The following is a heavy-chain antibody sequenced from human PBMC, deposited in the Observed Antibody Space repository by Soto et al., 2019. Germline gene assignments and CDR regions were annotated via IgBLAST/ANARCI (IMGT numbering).Heavy chain of an antibody. CDR2: INSDGSST. CDR3: ARVRLLWFGELDRYGMDV. Sequence: PGGSLRLSCAASGFTFSSYWMHGVRQATGKGLVWVSRINSDGSSTSYADSVKGRFTISRDNAKNTLYLQMNSLRAEDTAVYYCARVRLLWFGELDRYGMDVWGQGTTVTVSS. J-gene: IGHJ6*02. V-gene: IGHV3-74*01. CDR1: GFTFSSYW. D-gene: IGHD3-10*01.